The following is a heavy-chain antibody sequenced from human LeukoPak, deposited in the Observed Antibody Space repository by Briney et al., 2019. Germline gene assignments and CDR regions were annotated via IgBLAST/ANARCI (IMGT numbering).Heavy chain of an antibody. CDR2: IYTSGST. D-gene: IGHD1-26*01. J-gene: IGHJ3*02. CDR3: ARDYSGSFHAFDI. V-gene: IGHV4-61*02. Sequence: SETLSLTCTVSGGSISSGSYYWSWIRQPAGKGLEWIGRIYTSGSTNYNPSLKSRVTISVDTSKNQFSLKLSSVTAADTAVYYCARDYSGSFHAFDIWGQGTMVTVSS. CDR1: GGSISSGSYY.